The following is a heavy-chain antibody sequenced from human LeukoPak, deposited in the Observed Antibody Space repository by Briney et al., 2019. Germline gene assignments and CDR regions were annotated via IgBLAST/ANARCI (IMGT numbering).Heavy chain of an antibody. J-gene: IGHJ4*02. D-gene: IGHD3-22*01. CDR2: IIPILGIA. CDR3: ARVGSPVAPGYYDSSGYWYDY. CDR1: GGTFSSYT. Sequence: ASVKVSCKASGGTFSSYTISWVRQAPGQGLEWMGRIIPILGIANYAQKFQGRVTITADKSTSTAYMELSSLRSEDTAVYYCARVGSPVAPGYYDSSGYWYDYWGQGTLVTVSS. V-gene: IGHV1-69*02.